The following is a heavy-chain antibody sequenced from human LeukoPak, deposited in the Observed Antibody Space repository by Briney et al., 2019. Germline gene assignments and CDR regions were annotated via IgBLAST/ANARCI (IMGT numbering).Heavy chain of an antibody. V-gene: IGHV4-34*01. J-gene: IGHJ4*02. Sequence: PSETLSLTCAVYGGSFSGYYWSWIRQPPGKGLEWIGEINHSGSTNYNPSLKSRVTISVDTSKNQFSLKLSSVTAADTAVYYCARWHGSGSYYKKDKNFDYWGQGTLVTVFS. D-gene: IGHD3-10*01. CDR2: INHSGST. CDR3: ARWHGSGSYYKKDKNFDY. CDR1: GGSFSGYY.